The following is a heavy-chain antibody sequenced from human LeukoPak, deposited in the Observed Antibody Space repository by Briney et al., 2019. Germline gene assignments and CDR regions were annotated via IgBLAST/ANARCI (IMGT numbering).Heavy chain of an antibody. CDR1: GDSVSSTGAS. CDR3: VRGNYDFDY. D-gene: IGHD3-16*01. Sequence: SQTLSLTCAISGDSVSSTGASWNWIRQSPSRGLEWLGRTYYRSKWYNEYVVSVKSRITVNPDTSKNQFSLQLESVTPDDTAVYYCVRGNYDFDYWAQGTLVTVSS. CDR2: TYYRSKWYN. J-gene: IGHJ4*02. V-gene: IGHV6-1*01.